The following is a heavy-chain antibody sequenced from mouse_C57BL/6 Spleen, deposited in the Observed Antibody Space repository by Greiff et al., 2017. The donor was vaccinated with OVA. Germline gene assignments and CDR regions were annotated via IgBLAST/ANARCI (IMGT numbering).Heavy chain of an antibody. CDR2: IYPSDSET. CDR1: GYTFTSYW. D-gene: IGHD1-1*01. J-gene: IGHJ3*01. V-gene: IGHV1-61*01. Sequence: QVQLQQPGAELVRPGSSVKLSCKASGYTFTSYWMDWVKQRPGQGLEWIGNIYPSDSETNSNQKFKDKATLTVDKSSSTAYMQLSSLTSEDSSVYYCARDYYGSSYEAYWGQGTLVTVSA. CDR3: ARDYYGSSYEAY.